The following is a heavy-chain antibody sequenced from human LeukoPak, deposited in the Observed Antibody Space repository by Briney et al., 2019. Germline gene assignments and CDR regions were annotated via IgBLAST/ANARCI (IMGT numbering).Heavy chain of an antibody. CDR1: GGSISSYY. J-gene: IGHJ4*02. CDR2: VYGSGTT. V-gene: IGHV4-4*07. D-gene: IGHD3-10*01. CDR3: ARETMVRGVTHFDY. Sequence: PSETLSLTCTVSGGSISSYYWSWIRQPAGKGLEWIGRVYGSGTTNFNPSLQSRVTMSLDTSKDRFSLRLASVTAADTAVYYCARETMVRGVTHFDYWGQGTLVTVSS.